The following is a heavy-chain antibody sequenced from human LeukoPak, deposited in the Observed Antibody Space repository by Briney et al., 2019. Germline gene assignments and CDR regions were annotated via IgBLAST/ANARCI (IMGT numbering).Heavy chain of an antibody. J-gene: IGHJ4*02. V-gene: IGHV3-9*01. CDR1: GFIFDDYA. D-gene: IGHD3-16*02. Sequence: PGRSLRLSCAVSGFIFDDYAMHWVRQVPGKGLEWVSGISWNSGTIGYADSVKGRFTISRDNAKNSLFLQMNSLRADDTALYYCAKDPNPLGELSFNYFDYWGQGTLVTVSS. CDR2: ISWNSGTI. CDR3: AKDPNPLGELSFNYFDY.